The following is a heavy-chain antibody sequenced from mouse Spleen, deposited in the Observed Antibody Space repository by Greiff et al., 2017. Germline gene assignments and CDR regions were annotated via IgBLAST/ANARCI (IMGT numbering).Heavy chain of an antibody. V-gene: IGHV1-26*01. Sequence: EVQLQQSGPELVKPGASVKISCKASGYTFTDYYMNWVKQSHGKSLEWIGDINPNNGGTSYNQKFKGKATLTVDKSSSTAYMELRSLTSEDSAVYYCARPYDYPSDYWGQGTTLTVSS. J-gene: IGHJ2*01. CDR3: ARPYDYPSDY. D-gene: IGHD2-4*01. CDR1: GYTFTDYY. CDR2: INPNNGGT.